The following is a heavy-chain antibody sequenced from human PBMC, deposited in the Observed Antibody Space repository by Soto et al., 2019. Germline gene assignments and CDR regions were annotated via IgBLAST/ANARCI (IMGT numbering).Heavy chain of an antibody. V-gene: IGHV4-59*01. J-gene: IGHJ4*02. Sequence: QVQLQESGPGLVRPSETLSLTCTVSGGSITSYYWSWIRQPPGKGLEWIGDIHYSGSTNYNPSLKSRVTISTDTSKNQFSLNLSSVTAADTAVYYCARDPISARPFFDYWGQGTLVTASS. D-gene: IGHD6-6*01. CDR2: IHYSGST. CDR1: GGSITSYY. CDR3: ARDPISARPFFDY.